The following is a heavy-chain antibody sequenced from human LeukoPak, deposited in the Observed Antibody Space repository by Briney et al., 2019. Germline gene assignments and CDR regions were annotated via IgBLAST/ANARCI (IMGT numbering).Heavy chain of an antibody. D-gene: IGHD3-10*01. V-gene: IGHV4-39*01. CDR1: GGSISSSSYY. J-gene: IGHJ4*02. CDR2: IYYSGST. Sequence: SEILSLTCTVSGGSISSSSYYWGWIRQPPGKGLEWIGSIYYSGSTYYNPSLKSRVTISVDTSKNQFSLKLSSVTAADTAVYYCARLDGSGSYRVSKFYIDYWGQGTLVTVSS. CDR3: ARLDGSGSYRVSKFYIDY.